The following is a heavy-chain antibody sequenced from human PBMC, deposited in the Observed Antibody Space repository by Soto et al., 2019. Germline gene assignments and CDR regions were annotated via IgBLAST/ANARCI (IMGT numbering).Heavy chain of an antibody. Sequence: PSQTLSLTCAISGDSVSSNSAAWNWIRQSPSRGLEWLGRTYYRSKWYNDYAVSVKSRITINPDTSKNQFSLQLNSVTPDDAAVYYCASVARSCSGGSCYSGVDAFDISRQGTMVTVS. CDR1: GDSVSSNSAA. D-gene: IGHD2-15*01. CDR2: TYYRSKWYN. CDR3: ASVARSCSGGSCYSGVDAFDI. V-gene: IGHV6-1*01. J-gene: IGHJ3*02.